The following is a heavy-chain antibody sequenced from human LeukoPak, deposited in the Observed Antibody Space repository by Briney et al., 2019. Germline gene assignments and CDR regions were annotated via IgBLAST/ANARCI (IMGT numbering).Heavy chain of an antibody. CDR2: IYHSGST. CDR3: ARVLSYQTTLFDY. J-gene: IGHJ4*02. D-gene: IGHD2-2*01. CDR1: GYSISSGYY. Sequence: SETLSLTCTVSGYSISSGYYWGWIRQPPGKGLEWIGSIYHSGSTYYNPSLKSRVTTSVDTSKNQFSLKLSSVTAADTAVYYCARVLSYQTTLFDYWGQGTLVTVSS. V-gene: IGHV4-38-2*02.